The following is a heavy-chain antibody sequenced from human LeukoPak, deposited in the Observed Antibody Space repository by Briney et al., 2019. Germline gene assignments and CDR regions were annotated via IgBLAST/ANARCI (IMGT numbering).Heavy chain of an antibody. CDR1: GYTFTDYY. CDR3: ARGHYYADGRYPLHY. J-gene: IGHJ4*02. D-gene: IGHD3-22*01. Sequence: GASVKVSCKASGYTFTDYYLHWVRQAPGQGLEWMAWINPNSGGTNYAQKFQGRVTMTRDTSISTAYMELSRLRSDDTAVYYCARGHYYADGRYPLHYWGQGTLVTVSS. V-gene: IGHV1-2*02. CDR2: INPNSGGT.